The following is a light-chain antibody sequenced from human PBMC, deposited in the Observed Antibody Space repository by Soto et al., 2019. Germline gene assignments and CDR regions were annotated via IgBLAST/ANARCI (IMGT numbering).Light chain of an antibody. Sequence: EIVMTQSPATLSASPGEGATISCRASESISSHFAWYQQKPGQAPRLLIYETSTRATGSSARFSGSGSRTSFTLTSSRLHSEFSAVYYDQQYHYWWTFGQGTRVVIK. CDR3: QQYHYWWT. CDR2: ETS. J-gene: IGKJ1*01. V-gene: IGKV3-15*01. CDR1: ESISSH.